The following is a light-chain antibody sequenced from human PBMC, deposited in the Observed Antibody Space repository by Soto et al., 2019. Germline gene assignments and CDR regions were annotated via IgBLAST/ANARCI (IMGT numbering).Light chain of an antibody. J-gene: IGLJ3*02. CDR3: CSYAGNSIVM. Sequence: QSALTQPASVSGSPGQSITISCTGTSSNVGSYKFVSWYQQHPGKAPKLTMYEVSKRPSGVSTRFSGSKSGNTASLTISGLQAEDEADYYCCSYAGNSIVMFGGGTKLT. V-gene: IGLV2-23*02. CDR1: SSNVGSYKF. CDR2: EVS.